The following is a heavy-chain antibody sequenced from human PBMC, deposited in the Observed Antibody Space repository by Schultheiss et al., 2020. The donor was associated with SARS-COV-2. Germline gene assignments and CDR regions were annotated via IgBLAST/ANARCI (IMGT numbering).Heavy chain of an antibody. CDR1: GGSISSSSYY. D-gene: IGHD2-2*01. CDR3: ARSGVVPNWFDP. CDR2: IYYSGST. Sequence: SETLSLTCTVSGGSISSSSYYWGWICQPPGKGLEWIGSIYYSGSTYYNPSLKSRVTISVDTSKNQFSLKLSSVTAADTAVYYCARSGVVPNWFDPWGQGTLVTVSS. J-gene: IGHJ5*02. V-gene: IGHV4-39*01.